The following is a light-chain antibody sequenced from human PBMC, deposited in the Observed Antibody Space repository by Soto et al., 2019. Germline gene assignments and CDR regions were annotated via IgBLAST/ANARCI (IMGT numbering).Light chain of an antibody. CDR2: DTS. J-gene: IGKJ4*01. CDR1: QSVTSN. V-gene: IGKV3-15*01. Sequence: EIVMTQSPATLSVSPGERATLSCRASQSVTSNLAWYEQRPGQAPRLLIYDTSTRATGIPASISVSGSGTEFTLTICSLQSEDFAVYYCQQYNKWPLTFGGGTRVEIK. CDR3: QQYNKWPLT.